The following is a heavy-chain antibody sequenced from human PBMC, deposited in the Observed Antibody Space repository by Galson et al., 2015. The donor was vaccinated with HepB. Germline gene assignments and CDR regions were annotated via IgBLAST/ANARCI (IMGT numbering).Heavy chain of an antibody. CDR2: IWYDGSNK. Sequence: SLRLSCAASGFTFSSYGMHWVRQAPGKGLEWVAVIWYDGSNKYYADSVKGRFTISRDNSKNTLYLQMNSLRAEDTAVYYCARVTHKSSTDYPDYYGMDVWGQATTVTVSS. CDR1: GFTFSSYG. CDR3: ARVTHKSSTDYPDYYGMDV. V-gene: IGHV3-33*08. J-gene: IGHJ6*02. D-gene: IGHD3-16*01.